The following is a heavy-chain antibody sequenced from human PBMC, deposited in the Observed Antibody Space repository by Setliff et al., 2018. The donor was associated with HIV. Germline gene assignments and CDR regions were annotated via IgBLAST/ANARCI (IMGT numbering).Heavy chain of an antibody. CDR2: ISGDGGRAT. V-gene: IGHV3-23*01. D-gene: IGHD3-22*01. CDR3: ARPNYYDSSGSFDY. J-gene: IGHJ4*02. CDR1: GFRFRTYA. Sequence: PGGSLRLSCVASGFRFRTYAMSWVRQSQGKGLEWVSLISGDGGRATHYSDSVKGRFTISRDDSKNTLYLQMNSLRVEDTAVYYCARPNYYDSSGSFDYWGQGTLVTVSS.